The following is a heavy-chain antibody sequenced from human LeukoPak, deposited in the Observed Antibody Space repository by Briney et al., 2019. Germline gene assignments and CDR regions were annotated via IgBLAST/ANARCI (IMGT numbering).Heavy chain of an antibody. V-gene: IGHV1-18*01. J-gene: IGHJ3*02. CDR1: GYTFTSYG. CDR3: ARGRIFGVVTGAFDI. Sequence: ASVKVSCKASGYTFTSYGISWVRQAPGQGLEWMGWISAYNGDTNYAQKLQGRVTMTTDTSTSTAYMELRSLRSDDTAVYYCARGRIFGVVTGAFDIWGQGTMVTVSS. CDR2: ISAYNGDT. D-gene: IGHD3-3*01.